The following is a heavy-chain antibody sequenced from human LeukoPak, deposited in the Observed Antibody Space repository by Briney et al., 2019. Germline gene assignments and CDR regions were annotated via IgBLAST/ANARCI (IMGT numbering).Heavy chain of an antibody. Sequence: KTGGSLRLSCTDSGFTFSNAWMSWVRQAPGKGLEWVGRIRSQTDGGTTDYAARVKGRFTISRDDSINTLYLQMNSLKSEDTAVYYCTTATIHWGQGTLVTVTS. J-gene: IGHJ4*02. V-gene: IGHV3-15*01. D-gene: IGHD3-3*01. CDR3: TTATIH. CDR1: GFTFSNAW. CDR2: IRSQTDGGTT.